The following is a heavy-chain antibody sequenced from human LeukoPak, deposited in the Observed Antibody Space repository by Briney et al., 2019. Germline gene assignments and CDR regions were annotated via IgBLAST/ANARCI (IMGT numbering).Heavy chain of an antibody. D-gene: IGHD3-22*01. V-gene: IGHV4-31*03. CDR3: ATFPRGYDSSGYYYDY. J-gene: IGHJ4*02. CDR2: IYYSGST. CDR1: GGSISSGGYY. Sequence: SETLSLTCTISGGSISSGGYYWSWIRQHPGKGLEWIGYIYYSGSTYYNPSLKSRVTISVDTSKNQFSLKLSSVTAADTAVYYCATFPRGYDSSGYYYDYWGQGTLVTVSS.